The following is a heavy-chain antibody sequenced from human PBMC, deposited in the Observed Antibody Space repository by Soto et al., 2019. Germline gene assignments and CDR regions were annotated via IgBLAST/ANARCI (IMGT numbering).Heavy chain of an antibody. V-gene: IGHV4-4*07. Sequence: PSETLSLTCTVSGASISGYYWSWIRKSAGKGLEWIGRIYATGTTDYNPSLKSRVTISVDTSKRQFSLKLSSVTAADTAVYYCAREARGVISGMDVWGQGTTVTVSS. J-gene: IGHJ6*02. CDR2: IYATGTT. D-gene: IGHD3-10*01. CDR1: GASISGYY. CDR3: AREARGVISGMDV.